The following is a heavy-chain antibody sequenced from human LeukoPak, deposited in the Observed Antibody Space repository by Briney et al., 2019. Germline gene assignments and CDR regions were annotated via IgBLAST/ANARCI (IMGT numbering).Heavy chain of an antibody. V-gene: IGHV5-51*01. CDR3: AGLSTYYYGSGSYSDY. CDR1: GYSFTSYW. D-gene: IGHD3-10*01. J-gene: IGHJ4*02. CDR2: IYPGDSDT. Sequence: GESLKISCKGSGYSFTSYWIGWVRQMPGKGLEWMGIIYPGDSDTRYSPSFQGQVTISADKSISTAYLQWSSLKASDTAMYYCAGLSTYYYGSGSYSDYWGQGTLVTVSS.